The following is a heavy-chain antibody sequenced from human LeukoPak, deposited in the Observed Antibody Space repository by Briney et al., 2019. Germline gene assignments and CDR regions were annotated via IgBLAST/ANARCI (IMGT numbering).Heavy chain of an antibody. CDR3: ATAVSPADSPLGY. D-gene: IGHD2-2*01. J-gene: IGHJ4*02. CDR2: IIPIFGIA. V-gene: IGHV1-69*04. CDR1: GGTFSSYA. Sequence: SVKVSCKASGGTFSSYAISWVRQAPGQGLEWMGRIIPIFGIANYAQKFQGRVTITADKSKSTAYMELSSLRSEDTAVYYCATAVSPADSPLGYWGQGTLVTVSS.